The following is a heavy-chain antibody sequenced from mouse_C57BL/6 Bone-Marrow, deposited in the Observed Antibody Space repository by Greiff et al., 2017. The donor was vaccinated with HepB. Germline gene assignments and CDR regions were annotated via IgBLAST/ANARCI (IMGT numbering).Heavy chain of an antibody. CDR2: ISDGGSYT. CDR3: AREKVWTYYDSSFDY. CDR1: GFTFSSYA. Sequence: EVKLVESGGGLVKPGGSLKLSCAASGFTFSSYAMSWVRQTPEKRLEWVATISDGGSYTYYPDNVKGRFTISRDNAKNNLYLQMSHLKSEDTAMYYCAREKVWTYYDSSFDYWGQGTTLTVSS. D-gene: IGHD2-4*01. V-gene: IGHV5-4*01. J-gene: IGHJ2*01.